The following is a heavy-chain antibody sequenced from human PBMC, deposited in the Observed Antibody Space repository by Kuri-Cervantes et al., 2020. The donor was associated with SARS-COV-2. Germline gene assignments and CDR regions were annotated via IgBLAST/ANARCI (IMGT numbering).Heavy chain of an antibody. CDR2: IGTCNGNT. CDR3: AREIQLWKPIDY. CDR1: GYTFTSYA. J-gene: IGHJ4*02. V-gene: IGHV1-18*04. Sequence: ASVKVSCKAFGYTFTSYAISWVRQAPGQGLEWMGWIGTCNGNTNYAQKLQGRVTMTTDTSTSTAYMELRSLRSDDTAVYYRAREIQLWKPIDYWGQGTLVTVSS. D-gene: IGHD5-18*01.